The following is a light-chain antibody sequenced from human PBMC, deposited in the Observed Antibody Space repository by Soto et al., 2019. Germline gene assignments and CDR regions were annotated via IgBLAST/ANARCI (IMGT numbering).Light chain of an antibody. V-gene: IGKV3-20*01. Sequence: EIVLTQSPGTLSLSPGERATLSCRASQSVSSSYLAWYQQKPGQAPRLLISATSRRLTGIPDRFTGSGSGTDFTLTISRLEPADFAVYYCQQYGSSRGTFGQGTKVEIK. CDR1: QSVSSSY. CDR2: ATS. J-gene: IGKJ1*01. CDR3: QQYGSSRGT.